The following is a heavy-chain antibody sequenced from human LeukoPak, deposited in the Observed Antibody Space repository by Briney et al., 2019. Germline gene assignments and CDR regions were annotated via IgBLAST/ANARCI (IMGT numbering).Heavy chain of an antibody. J-gene: IGHJ4*01. CDR3: ASAGLGITVFWVVMVLRWWADY. Sequence: GGSLRLSCAASGFTFGSYEMSWVRQAPGKGLEWVSDIYSSGSTIYYADSVKGRFTISRDNAKNSLSLQMNCKRTEYTAIYCCASAGLGITVFWVVMVLRWWADYWGQGTLVTVSS. CDR2: IYSSGSTI. CDR1: GFTFGSYE. D-gene: IGHD3-3*01. V-gene: IGHV3-48*03.